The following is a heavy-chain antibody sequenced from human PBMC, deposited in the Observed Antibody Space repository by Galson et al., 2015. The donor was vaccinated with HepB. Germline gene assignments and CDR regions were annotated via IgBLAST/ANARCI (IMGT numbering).Heavy chain of an antibody. CDR3: AGSGYDFSY. V-gene: IGHV3-11*06. CDR2: ISSSSSYT. Sequence: SLRLSCAASGFTFSDYYMSWIRQAPGKGLEWVSYISSSSSYTNYADSVKGRFTISRDNAKNSLYLQMNSLRAEDTAVYYCAGSGYDFSYWGQGTLVTVSS. CDR1: GFTFSDYY. D-gene: IGHD5-12*01. J-gene: IGHJ4*02.